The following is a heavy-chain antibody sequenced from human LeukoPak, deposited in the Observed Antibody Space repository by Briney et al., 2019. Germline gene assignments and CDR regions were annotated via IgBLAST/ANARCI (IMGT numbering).Heavy chain of an antibody. J-gene: IGHJ4*02. V-gene: IGHV4-34*01. CDR3: ARGLHCSSTSCYPFDY. CDR1: AGSSSGYY. Sequence: SETLSLTCAVYAGSSSGYYWSWIRHPPEKGLEWIGEINHRGSTNYNPSLKSRVTISVDTSKNKFSLKLSSVTAADTAVYYCARGLHCSSTSCYPFDYWGQGTLVTVSS. D-gene: IGHD2-2*01. CDR2: INHRGST.